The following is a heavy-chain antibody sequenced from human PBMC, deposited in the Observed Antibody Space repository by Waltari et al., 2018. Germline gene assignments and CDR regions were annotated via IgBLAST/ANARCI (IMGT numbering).Heavy chain of an antibody. Sequence: EVHMVESGGDLVQPGRSLRLSCRGSGYTFADYAVSWCRQAPGKGLGWVGFVKSNIYGGVAQDAASVTGRFTIARDDSENIAYLQMDSLKSEDTAVYYCARESSGNIGWFDSWGQGTLVTVSS. D-gene: IGHD1-26*01. CDR3: ARESSGNIGWFDS. J-gene: IGHJ5*01. V-gene: IGHV3-49*03. CDR1: GYTFADYA. CDR2: VKSNIYGGVA.